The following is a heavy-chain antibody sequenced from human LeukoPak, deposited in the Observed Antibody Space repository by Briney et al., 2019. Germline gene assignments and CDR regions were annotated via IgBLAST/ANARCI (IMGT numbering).Heavy chain of an antibody. CDR3: ARDRGDYDSSGYYGYFDY. V-gene: IGHV4-39*07. CDR1: GGSISSSSYY. CDR2: IYYSGST. Sequence: PSETLSLTCTVSGGSISSSSYYWGWIRQPPGKGLEWIGSIYYSGSTYYNPSLKSRVTISVDTSKNQFSLKLGSVTAADTAVYYCARDRGDYDSSGYYGYFDYWGQGALVTVSS. D-gene: IGHD3-22*01. J-gene: IGHJ4*02.